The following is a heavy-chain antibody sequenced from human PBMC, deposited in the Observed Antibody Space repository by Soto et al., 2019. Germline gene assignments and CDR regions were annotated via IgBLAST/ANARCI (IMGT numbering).Heavy chain of an antibody. D-gene: IGHD2-15*01. CDR1: GFTFSSYA. V-gene: IGHV3-30*14. CDR3: ARDGGYCSGGRCYSRVSFDS. Sequence: QVQLVESGGGVVQPGRSLRLSCAASGFTFSSYAIHWIRQAPGKGLEWVAVISDDGTNKYYADSVKGRFTFSRDNSKSTVYLQMNSLRAEDTAVYYCARDGGYCSGGRCYSRVSFDSWGQGTLVTVSS. CDR2: ISDDGTNK. J-gene: IGHJ4*02.